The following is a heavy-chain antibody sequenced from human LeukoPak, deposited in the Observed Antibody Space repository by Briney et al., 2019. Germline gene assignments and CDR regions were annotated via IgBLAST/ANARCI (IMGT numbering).Heavy chain of an antibody. D-gene: IGHD3-22*01. CDR2: IYYSGST. J-gene: IGHJ4*02. V-gene: IGHV4-59*01. Sequence: PSETLSLTCTVSGGSISSYYWSWIRQPPGKGLEWIGYIYYSGSTNYNPSLKSRVTISVDTPKNQFSLKLSSVTAADTAVYYCARDRGDSSGYDYWGQGTLVTVSS. CDR3: ARDRGDSSGYDY. CDR1: GGSISSYY.